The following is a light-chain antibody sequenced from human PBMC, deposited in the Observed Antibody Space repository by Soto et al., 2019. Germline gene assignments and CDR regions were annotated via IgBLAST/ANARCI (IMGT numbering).Light chain of an antibody. CDR3: AAWDDTRSGFWV. Sequence: QSVLIQPPSASGTPGQTVTISCSGSTSNIGSNSVYWYQQLPGTAPKLLIYKTYQRPSGVPDRFSGSKSGTSASLTISGLRSGDEADYYCAAWDDTRSGFWVFGGGTKLTVL. J-gene: IGLJ3*02. CDR2: KTY. V-gene: IGLV1-47*01. CDR1: TSNIGSNS.